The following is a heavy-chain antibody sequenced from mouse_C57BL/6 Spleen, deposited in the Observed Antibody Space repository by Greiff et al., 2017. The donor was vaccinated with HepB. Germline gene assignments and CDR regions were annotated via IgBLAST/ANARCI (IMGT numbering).Heavy chain of an antibody. V-gene: IGHV3-2*02. CDR1: GYSITSGYG. CDR3: ARTARIKY. Sequence: EVKLLESGPGLVKPSQSLSLTCTVTGYSITSGYGWNWIRQFPGNKLEWMGYISYSGSTNYNPSLKSRISINRDTSKNQFFLQLNSVTTEDTATYDCARTARIKYWGQGTTLTVSS. CDR2: ISYSGST. D-gene: IGHD1-2*01. J-gene: IGHJ2*01.